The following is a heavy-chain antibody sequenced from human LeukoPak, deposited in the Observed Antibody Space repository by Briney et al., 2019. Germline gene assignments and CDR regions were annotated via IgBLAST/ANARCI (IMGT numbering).Heavy chain of an antibody. CDR1: GYTFTSYY. J-gene: IGHJ4*02. V-gene: IGHV1-46*01. D-gene: IGHD3-22*01. CDR3: ARENVYYDSSDYYPRFDY. CDR2: INPSGGST. Sequence: ASVKVSCKASGYTFTSYYMHWVRQAPGQGLEWMGIINPSGGSTGYAQKFQVRVTMTTDTSTSTAYMELRSLRSDDTAVYYCARENVYYDSSDYYPRFDYWGQGTLVTVSS.